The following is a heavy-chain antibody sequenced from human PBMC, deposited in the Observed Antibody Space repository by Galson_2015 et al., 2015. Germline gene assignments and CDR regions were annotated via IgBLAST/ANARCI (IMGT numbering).Heavy chain of an antibody. CDR2: MYYSGST. CDR1: GGSVSIGSYY. D-gene: IGHD2-15*01. V-gene: IGHV4-61*01. J-gene: IGHJ5*02. CDR3: ARGKGVVVAATPSFRFDP. Sequence: SETLSLTCTVSGGSVSIGSYYWSWIRQPPGKGLEWIGYMYYSGSTNYNPSLKSRVTISVDTSKNQFSLKLSSVTAADTAVYYCARGKGVVVAATPSFRFDPWGQGTQVTVSS.